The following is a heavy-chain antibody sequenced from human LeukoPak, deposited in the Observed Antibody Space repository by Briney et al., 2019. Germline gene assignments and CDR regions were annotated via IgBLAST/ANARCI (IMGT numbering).Heavy chain of an antibody. Sequence: GGSLRHSCAASGFTFSSNSMNWVRQAPGKGLEWVSYISSSSSNIKYADSVKGRFTISRDNAKNSLYLQMNSLRAEDTAVYYCARSDWAYWGQGTLVTVSS. D-gene: IGHD2-21*01. J-gene: IGHJ4*02. CDR1: GFTFSSNS. V-gene: IGHV3-48*01. CDR2: ISSSSSNI. CDR3: ARSDWAY.